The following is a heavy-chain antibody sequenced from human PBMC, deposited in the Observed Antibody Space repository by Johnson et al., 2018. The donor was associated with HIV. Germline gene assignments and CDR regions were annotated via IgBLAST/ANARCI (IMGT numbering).Heavy chain of an antibody. Sequence: VLLVESGGGLVQPGGSLKLSCAVSGFTFSDHYMSWIRQTPGKGLQWVSVIYSGGSTYYADSVKGRFTISRDNSKNTLYLQMNSLRAEDTAVYYCASDGWELLGVAAFDVWGQGTLVTVSS. D-gene: IGHD1-26*01. J-gene: IGHJ3*01. CDR2: IYSGGST. V-gene: IGHV3-66*01. CDR3: ASDGWELLGVAAFDV. CDR1: GFTFSDHY.